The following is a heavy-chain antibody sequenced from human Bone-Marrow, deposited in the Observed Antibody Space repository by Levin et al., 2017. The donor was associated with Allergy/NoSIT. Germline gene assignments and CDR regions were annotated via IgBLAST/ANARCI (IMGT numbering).Heavy chain of an antibody. J-gene: IGHJ4*02. V-gene: IGHV3-23*01. CDR1: GFTFSNSG. D-gene: IGHD1-14*01. CDR2: ISGIDTST. CDR3: VKTGSAYDY. Sequence: GESLKISCAASGFTFSNSGMSWVRQAPGKGLEWVSLISGIDTSTYYADSVKGRFTISRDNSKNMLYLQMNTLRAEDTAVYFCVKTGSAYDYWGQGILVTVSS.